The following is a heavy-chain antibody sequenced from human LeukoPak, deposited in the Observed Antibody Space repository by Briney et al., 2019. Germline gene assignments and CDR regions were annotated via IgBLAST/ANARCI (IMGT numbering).Heavy chain of an antibody. CDR2: IYWVDDK. CDR1: GFSLSTSGVG. J-gene: IGHJ4*02. D-gene: IGHD3-10*01. Sequence: SGPTLVKPTQTLTLTCTFSGFSLSTSGVGVGWIRQPPGKALEWLAFIYWVDDKRYSPSLKSRLTITKDTSKNQVVLTMTNMDPVDTATYYCAHRERDYYGSGSYIFWGQGTLVTVSS. V-gene: IGHV2-5*02. CDR3: AHRERDYYGSGSYIF.